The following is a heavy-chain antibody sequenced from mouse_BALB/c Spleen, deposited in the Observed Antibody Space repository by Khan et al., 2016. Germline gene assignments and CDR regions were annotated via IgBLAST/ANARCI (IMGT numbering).Heavy chain of an antibody. CDR2: INPSTGYT. Sequence: VRLQQSGAELAKPGASVKMSCKASGYTFTSYWMHWVKQRPGQGLEWFGYINPSTGYTEYNQKFKDKATLTADKSSSTAYMQLSSLTSEDSAVYYWANYYGSSHYATDYWSQRTSVTVSS. CDR1: GYTFTSYW. CDR3: ANYYGSSHYATDY. V-gene: IGHV1-7*01. J-gene: IGHJ4*01. D-gene: IGHD1-1*01.